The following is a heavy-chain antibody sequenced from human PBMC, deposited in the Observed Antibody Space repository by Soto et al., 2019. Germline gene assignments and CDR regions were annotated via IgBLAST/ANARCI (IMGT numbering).Heavy chain of an antibody. D-gene: IGHD2-2*01. CDR1: GFILCRYA. CDR2: ISGSGGST. V-gene: IGHV3-23*01. J-gene: IGHJ5*02. Sequence: GGARRVCCGASGFILCRYAISWGRQAPGKGLEWVSAISGSGGSTYYADSVKGRFTISRDNSKNTLYLQMNSLRAEDTAVYYCAKEKISTSCCHWFDPWGPGTLVTVSS. CDR3: AKEKISTSCCHWFDP.